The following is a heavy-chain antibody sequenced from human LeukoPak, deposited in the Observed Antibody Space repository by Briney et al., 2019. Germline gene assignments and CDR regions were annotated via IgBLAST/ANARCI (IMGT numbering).Heavy chain of an antibody. J-gene: IGHJ4*02. Sequence: GASVKVSCKASGYTFTCYYMHWVRQAPGQGLEWMGIINPSGGSTSYAQKFQGRVTMTRDTSTSTVYMELSSLRSEDTAVYYCARDRGALTYYYDTSGLYYFDYWGQGILVTVSS. CDR2: INPSGGST. D-gene: IGHD3-22*01. CDR1: GYTFTCYY. CDR3: ARDRGALTYYYDTSGLYYFDY. V-gene: IGHV1-46*01.